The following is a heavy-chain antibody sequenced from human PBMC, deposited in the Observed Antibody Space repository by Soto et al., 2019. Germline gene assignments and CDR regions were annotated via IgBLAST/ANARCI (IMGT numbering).Heavy chain of an antibody. J-gene: IGHJ5*02. CDR1: GGSFSGYY. D-gene: IGHD6-19*01. CDR2: INHSGST. V-gene: IGHV4-34*01. CDR3: AREKGGSSGWKGPRWFDP. Sequence: SETLSLTCAVYGGSFSGYYWSWIRQPPGKGLEWIGEINHSGSTNYNPSLKSRVTISVDTSKNQFSLKLSSVTAADTAVYYCAREKGGSSGWKGPRWFDPWGQGTLVTVSS.